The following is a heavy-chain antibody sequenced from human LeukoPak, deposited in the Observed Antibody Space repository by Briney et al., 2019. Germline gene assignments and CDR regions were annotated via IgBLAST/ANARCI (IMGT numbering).Heavy chain of an antibody. V-gene: IGHV5-51*01. CDR2: MYLGDSET. CDR3: VRHEGSISGWPFDY. D-gene: IGHD6-19*01. CDR1: GYSFTKYW. Sequence: GESLKISCKGSGYSFTKYWIGWVRQMPGKGLEWMAIMYLGDSETRYSPSFQGQVTISADKSISTVYLQWSSLKASDTAMYYCVRHEGSISGWPFDYWGQGTLVTVSS. J-gene: IGHJ4*02.